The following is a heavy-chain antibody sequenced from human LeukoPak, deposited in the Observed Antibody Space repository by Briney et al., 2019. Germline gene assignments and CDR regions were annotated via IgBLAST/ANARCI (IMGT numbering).Heavy chain of an antibody. CDR1: GFTFSSYA. CDR3: ARARTRSSQSVTDY. V-gene: IGHV3-30-3*01. CDR2: ISYDGSNK. J-gene: IGHJ4*02. D-gene: IGHD6-13*01. Sequence: GGSLRLSCAASGFTFSSYAMHWVRQAPGKGPEWVAVISYDGSNKYYADSVKGRFTISRDNSKSTLYLQMNSLRAEDTAVYYCARARTRSSQSVTDYWGQGTLVTVSS.